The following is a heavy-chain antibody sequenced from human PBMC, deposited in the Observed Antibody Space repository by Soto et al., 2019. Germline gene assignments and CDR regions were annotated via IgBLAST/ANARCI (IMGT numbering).Heavy chain of an antibody. V-gene: IGHV4-34*01. J-gene: IGHJ3*02. CDR3: ARGHDYGGNKGAFDI. CDR1: GGSFSGYY. CDR2: INHSGST. Sequence: QVQLQQWGAGLLKPSETLSLTCAVYGGSFSGYYWSWIRQPPGKGLEWIGEINHSGSTNYNPSLKSRVTISVDTSKNQFSLKLSSVTAADTAVYYCARGHDYGGNKGAFDIWGQGTMVTVSS. D-gene: IGHD4-17*01.